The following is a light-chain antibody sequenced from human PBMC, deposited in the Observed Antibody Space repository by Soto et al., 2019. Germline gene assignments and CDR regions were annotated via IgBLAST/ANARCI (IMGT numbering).Light chain of an antibody. V-gene: IGKV1-5*03. CDR1: QSISSW. CDR3: QQYSSPAWT. Sequence: DIQMTQSPSTLSASVGDRVTITCRASQSISSWLAWYQHKPGKAPNLLIYMASSLERGVPSRFSGSGSGTEFPLTSSSLHPDDFASYCWQQYSSPAWTFGEGTKVEIK. CDR2: MAS. J-gene: IGKJ4*01.